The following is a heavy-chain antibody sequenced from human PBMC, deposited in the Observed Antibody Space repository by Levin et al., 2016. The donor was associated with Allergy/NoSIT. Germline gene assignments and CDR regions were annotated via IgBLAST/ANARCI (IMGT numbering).Heavy chain of an antibody. CDR1: GFTFSSYW. Sequence: GESLKISCAASGFTFSSYWMSWVRQAPGKGLEWVANIKQDGSEKYYVDSVKGRFTISRDNAKNSLYLQMNSLRAEDTAVYYCARDRPAGEYQLLLQRYYYYGMDVWGQGTTVTVSS. CDR3: ARDRPAGEYQLLLQRYYYYGMDV. CDR2: IKQDGSEK. J-gene: IGHJ6*02. D-gene: IGHD2-2*01. V-gene: IGHV3-7*05.